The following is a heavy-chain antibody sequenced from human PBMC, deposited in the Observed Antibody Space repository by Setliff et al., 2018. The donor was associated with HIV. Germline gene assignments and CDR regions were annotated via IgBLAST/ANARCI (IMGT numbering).Heavy chain of an antibody. J-gene: IGHJ5*02. CDR2: VFYSGTT. CDR3: VALSVVQTQAMELAWFEP. CDR1: GGFINTNSYY. Sequence: SETLSLTCNVSGGFINTNSYYWGWIRQPPGKKVEWIGNVFYSGTTYYSPSLKSRVTISVDTAKNHFSLGLSSVTAADTAVYFCVALSVVQTQAMELAWFEPWGQGTPVTVSS. D-gene: IGHD1-26*01. V-gene: IGHV4-39*02.